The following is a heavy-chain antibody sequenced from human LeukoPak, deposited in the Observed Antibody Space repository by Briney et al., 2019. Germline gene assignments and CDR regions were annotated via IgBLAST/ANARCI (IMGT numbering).Heavy chain of an antibody. D-gene: IGHD6-19*01. J-gene: IGHJ6*02. Sequence: PGRSLRLSCAASGFTFSSYGMHWLRQAPGMGLEWVAVTSYDGSNKYYSDSVNGRFTISRHNSKNTLYLQMTTQRSEAPAVYYGAIASCSSGWYECMAGWGQGSTVTVYS. CDR3: AIASCSSGWYECMAG. CDR1: GFTFSSYG. CDR2: TSYDGSNK. V-gene: IGHV3-30*03.